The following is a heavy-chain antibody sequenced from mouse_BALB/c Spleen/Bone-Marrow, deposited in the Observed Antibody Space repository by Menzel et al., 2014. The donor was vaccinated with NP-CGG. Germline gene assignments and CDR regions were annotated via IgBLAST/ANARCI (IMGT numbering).Heavy chain of an antibody. CDR1: GYTFTDYA. Sequence: QVQLKESGAELVRPGVSVKISCKGSGYTFTDYAMHWVKQSHAKSLEWIGVISTYYGDASYNQKFKGKATMTVDKSSSTAYMELARLTSEDSAIYYCAREGNGNLDYWGQGTTLTASS. V-gene: IGHV1S137*01. D-gene: IGHD2-1*01. J-gene: IGHJ2*01. CDR2: ISTYYGDA. CDR3: AREGNGNLDY.